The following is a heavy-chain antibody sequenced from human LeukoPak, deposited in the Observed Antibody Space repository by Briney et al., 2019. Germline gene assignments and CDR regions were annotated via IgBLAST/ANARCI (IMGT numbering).Heavy chain of an antibody. CDR3: ARDRSEYCSGGSCSGLDP. CDR2: ISSSSSYI. D-gene: IGHD2-15*01. V-gene: IGHV3-21*01. J-gene: IGHJ5*02. CDR1: GFTFSSYS. Sequence: GGSLRLSCAASGFTFSSYSMNWVRQAPGKGLEWVSSISSSSSYIYYADSVKGRFTISRDNAKNSLYLQMNSLRAEDTAVYYCARDRSEYCSGGSCSGLDPWGQGTLVTVSS.